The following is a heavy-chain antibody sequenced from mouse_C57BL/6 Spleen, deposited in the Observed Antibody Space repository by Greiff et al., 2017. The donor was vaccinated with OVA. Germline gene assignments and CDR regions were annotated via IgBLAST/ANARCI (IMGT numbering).Heavy chain of an antibody. D-gene: IGHD1-1*01. V-gene: IGHV5-17*01. CDR1: GFTFSDYG. CDR2: ISSGSSTI. J-gene: IGHJ2*01. Sequence: EVHLVESGGGLVKPGGSLKLSCAASGFTFSDYGMHWVRQAPEKGLEWVAYISSGSSTIYYADTVKGRFTISRDNAKNTLFLQMTSLRSEDTAMYYCARAGITTVVAPALWGQGTTLTVSS. CDR3: ARAGITTVVAPAL.